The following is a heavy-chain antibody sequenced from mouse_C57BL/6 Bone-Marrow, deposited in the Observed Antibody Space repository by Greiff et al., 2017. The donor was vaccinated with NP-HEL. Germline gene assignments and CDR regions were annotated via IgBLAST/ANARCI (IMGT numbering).Heavy chain of an antibody. J-gene: IGHJ2*01. CDR2: ISNGGAST. CDR1: GFTFSDYY. Sequence: EVQVVESGGGLVQPGGSLKLSCAASGFTFSDYYMYWVRQTPEKRLEWVAYISNGGASTYYPDTVKGRFTISRDNAKNTLYLQMSRLKSEDTAMYYCAREARNYFDYWGQGTTLTVSS. V-gene: IGHV5-12*01. CDR3: AREARNYFDY.